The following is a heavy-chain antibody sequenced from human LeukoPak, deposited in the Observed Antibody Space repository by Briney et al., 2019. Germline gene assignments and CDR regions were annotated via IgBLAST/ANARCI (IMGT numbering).Heavy chain of an antibody. CDR1: GGSISSYY. Sequence: TSETLSLTCTVSGGSISSYYWSWFRQPPGKGLEWIGSIYNSGSTYYNPSLKSRVTISVDMSKNQFSLKMSSVTAADTAVYYCARAYSSSWYWNWFDPWGQGTLVTVSS. CDR3: ARAYSSSWYWNWFDP. J-gene: IGHJ5*02. D-gene: IGHD6-13*01. V-gene: IGHV4-59*08. CDR2: IYNSGST.